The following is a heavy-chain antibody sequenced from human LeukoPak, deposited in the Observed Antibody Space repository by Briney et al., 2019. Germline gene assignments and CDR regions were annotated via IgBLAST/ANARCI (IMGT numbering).Heavy chain of an antibody. CDR3: ARGGHKMATIDY. CDR2: IYYSGST. CDR1: GGSISSYY. V-gene: IGHV4-59*01. J-gene: IGHJ4*02. Sequence: SETLSLTCTVSGGSISSYYWSWIRQPPGKGLEWIGYIYYSGSTNYNPSLKSRVTISVDTSKNQFSLKLSSVTAADTAVYYCARGGHKMATIDYWGQGTLVTVSS. D-gene: IGHD5-24*01.